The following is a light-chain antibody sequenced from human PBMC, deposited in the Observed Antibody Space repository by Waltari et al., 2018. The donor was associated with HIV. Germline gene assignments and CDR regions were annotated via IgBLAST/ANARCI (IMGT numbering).Light chain of an antibody. CDR1: MSVLYEANSKNY. J-gene: IGKJ1*01. Sequence: DIVMTQSPGFLSVAAGGRATIKCKATMSVLYEANSKNYLAWYQQKPGQPPKLLLSWSSTRESGVPARFSGSGSGTDFTLTINNVESDDAAIYFCQQFYKIPWTFGQGTKVEI. CDR3: QQFYKIPWT. V-gene: IGKV4-1*01. CDR2: WSS.